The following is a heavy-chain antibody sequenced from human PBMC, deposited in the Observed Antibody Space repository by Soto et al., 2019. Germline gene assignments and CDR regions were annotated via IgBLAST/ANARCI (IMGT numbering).Heavy chain of an antibody. CDR1: GGSISSGGYY. CDR3: ARGDYGDYVFDY. Sequence: QVQLQESGPGLVKPSQTLSLTCTVSGGSISSGGYYWSWIRQHPGKGLEWIGYIYYSGSTYYNPSPKSRVTISVDTSKNQFSLKLSSVTAADTAVYYCARGDYGDYVFDYWGQGTLVTVSS. D-gene: IGHD4-17*01. J-gene: IGHJ4*02. V-gene: IGHV4-31*03. CDR2: IYYSGST.